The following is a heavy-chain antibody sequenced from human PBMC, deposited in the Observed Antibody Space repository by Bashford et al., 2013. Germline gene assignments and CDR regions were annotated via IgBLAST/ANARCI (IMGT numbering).Heavy chain of an antibody. CDR2: IYYSGST. CDR3: ARGGDYYDSSGYDH. D-gene: IGHD3-22*01. Sequence: SETLSLTCTVSGGSISSYYWSWIRQPPGKGLEWIGYIYYSGSTNYNPSLKSRVTISVDTSKNQFSLKLSSVTAADTAVYYCARGGDYYDSSGYDHWGQGTLVTVSS. V-gene: IGHV4-59*12. CDR1: GGSISSYY. J-gene: IGHJ4*02.